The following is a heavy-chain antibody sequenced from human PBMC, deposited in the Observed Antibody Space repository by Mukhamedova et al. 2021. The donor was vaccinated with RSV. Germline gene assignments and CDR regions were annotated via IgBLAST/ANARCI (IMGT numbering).Heavy chain of an antibody. Sequence: APGKGLEWVSTISNSGRNTYYVDSAKGRFTISRDNSKNTVYLEMNSLRVADTAVYYCAKDLYTIYGAADSRGQGTLVIVSS. D-gene: IGHD3-3*01. J-gene: IGHJ4*02. CDR3: AKDLYTIYGAADS. V-gene: IGHV3-23*01. CDR2: ISNSGRNT.